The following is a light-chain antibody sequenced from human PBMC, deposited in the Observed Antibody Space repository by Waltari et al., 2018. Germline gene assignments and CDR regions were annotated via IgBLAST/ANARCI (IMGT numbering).Light chain of an antibody. J-gene: IGLJ2*01. CDR1: KIGVRN. CDR2: RDS. Sequence: SYDLTQPLSVSVALGQTATITCDGDKIGVRNVHCYQQRPGQAHVLVIYRDSNRPSGIPERLSGSNSGHTATLTSSRAQAGEEADYFWQVWDSDTAHVIFGGGTKLTV. V-gene: IGLV3-9*01. CDR3: QVWDSDTAHVI.